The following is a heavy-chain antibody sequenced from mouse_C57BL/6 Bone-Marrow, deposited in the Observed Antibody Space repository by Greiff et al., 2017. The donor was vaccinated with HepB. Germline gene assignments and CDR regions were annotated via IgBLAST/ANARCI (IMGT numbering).Heavy chain of an antibody. J-gene: IGHJ1*03. CDR3: ANYGSSYWYFDV. CDR2: FYPRSGNT. CDR1: GYTFTSYG. D-gene: IGHD1-1*01. Sequence: QVQLQQSGAELARPGASVKLSCKASGYTFTSYGISWVKQRTGQGLEWIGEFYPRSGNTYYNEKFKGKATLTADKSSSTAYMELRSLTSEDSAVYFCANYGSSYWYFDVWGKGTTVTVSS. V-gene: IGHV1-81*01.